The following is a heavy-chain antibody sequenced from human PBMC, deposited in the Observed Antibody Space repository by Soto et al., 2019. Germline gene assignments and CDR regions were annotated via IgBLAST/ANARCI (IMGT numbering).Heavy chain of an antibody. CDR1: GFTFSNAW. CDR2: IKSKTDGGTT. D-gene: IGHD1-7*01. CDR3: TTDLGTPYYYYYYYMDV. J-gene: IGHJ6*03. Sequence: GGSLRLSCAASGFTFSNAWMSWVRQAPGKGLEWVGRIKSKTDGGTTDYAAPVKGRFTISRDDSKNTLYLQMNSLKTEDTAVYYCTTDLGTPYYYYYYYMDVWGKGTTVTVSS. V-gene: IGHV3-15*01.